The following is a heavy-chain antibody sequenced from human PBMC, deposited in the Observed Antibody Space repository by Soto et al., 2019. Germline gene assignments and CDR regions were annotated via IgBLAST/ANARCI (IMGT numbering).Heavy chain of an antibody. V-gene: IGHV3-21*06. CDR1: GVSFSDYS. CDR2: ITGNSEYK. CDR3: ARSGELLQTFDS. D-gene: IGHD1-26*01. Sequence: GGSLRLSCVVSGVSFSDYSMNWVRQAPGKGLEWVSLITGNSEYKYYAGSVKGRFTVSRDNAKDSLYLQMNSLTVEDTAVYYCARSGELLQTFDSWGQGTLVTVSS. J-gene: IGHJ4*02.